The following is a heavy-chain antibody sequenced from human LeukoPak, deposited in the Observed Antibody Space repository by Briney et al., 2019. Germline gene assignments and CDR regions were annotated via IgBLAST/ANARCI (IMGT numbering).Heavy chain of an antibody. Sequence: SETLSLTCAVYGGSFSGYYWSWIRQPPGKGLEWIGEINHSGSTNYNPSLKSRVTISVDTSKNQFSLKLSSVTAADTAVYYCAKAPYYYGSGSQYYFDYWGQGTLVTVSS. D-gene: IGHD3-10*01. CDR3: AKAPYYYGSGSQYYFDY. CDR1: GGSFSGYY. J-gene: IGHJ4*02. CDR2: INHSGST. V-gene: IGHV4-34*01.